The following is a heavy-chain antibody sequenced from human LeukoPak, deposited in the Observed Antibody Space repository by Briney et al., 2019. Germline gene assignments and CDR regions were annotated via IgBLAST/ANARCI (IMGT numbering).Heavy chain of an antibody. CDR2: IYSGGST. Sequence: GGSLRLSCTASGFTVSSNYMSWVRQAPGKGLEWVSVIYSGGSTYYADSVKGRFTISRDNSKNTLYLQMNSLRAEDTAVYYCASSAEMVAPDAFDIWGQGTMVTVSS. J-gene: IGHJ3*02. V-gene: IGHV3-53*01. D-gene: IGHD2-15*01. CDR3: ASSAEMVAPDAFDI. CDR1: GFTVSSNY.